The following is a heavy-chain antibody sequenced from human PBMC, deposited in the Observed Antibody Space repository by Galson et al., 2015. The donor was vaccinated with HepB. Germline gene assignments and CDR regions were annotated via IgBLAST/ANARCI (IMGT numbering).Heavy chain of an antibody. D-gene: IGHD6-19*01. CDR3: TTIAVAGNFDY. CDR2: IRSKANSYAT. V-gene: IGHV3-73*01. Sequence: SLRLSCAASGFTFSGSAMHWVRQASGKGLEWVGRIRSKANSYATAYAASVKGRFTISRDDSKNTAYLQMNSLKTEDTAVYYCTTIAVAGNFDYWGQGTLVTVSS. J-gene: IGHJ4*02. CDR1: GFTFSGSA.